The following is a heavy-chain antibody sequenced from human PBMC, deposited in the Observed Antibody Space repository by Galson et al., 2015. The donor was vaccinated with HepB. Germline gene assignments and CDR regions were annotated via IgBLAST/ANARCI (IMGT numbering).Heavy chain of an antibody. CDR2: ISYDGSNK. CDR1: GFIFRSYA. J-gene: IGHJ4*02. V-gene: IGHV3-30*04. Sequence: SLRLSCAASGFIFRSYAMHWVRQAPGKGLEWVAVISYDGSNKYYADSVKGRFTISRDNSKNTLYLQMNSLRAEDTAVYYCARGLQTYGFFDYWGQGTLVTVSS. D-gene: IGHD4-17*01. CDR3: ARGLQTYGFFDY.